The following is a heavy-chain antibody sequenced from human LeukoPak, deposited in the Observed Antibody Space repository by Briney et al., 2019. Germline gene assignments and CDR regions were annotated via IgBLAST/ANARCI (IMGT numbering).Heavy chain of an antibody. Sequence: PSETLSLTCAVSGYSISSGYNWGWIRPPPGKGLEWIGSISHSGSTYYNPSLKSRVTIFADTSKNQFSLKLSSVTAADTAMYYCARVRDGSVFEIWGQGTMVTVSS. V-gene: IGHV4-38-2*01. J-gene: IGHJ3*02. D-gene: IGHD5-24*01. CDR2: ISHSGST. CDR3: ARVRDGSVFEI. CDR1: GYSISSGYN.